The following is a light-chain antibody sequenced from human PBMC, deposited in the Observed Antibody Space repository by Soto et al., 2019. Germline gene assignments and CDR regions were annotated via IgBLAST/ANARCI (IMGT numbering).Light chain of an antibody. CDR2: EVS. V-gene: IGLV2-14*01. Sequence: ALTQPASVSGSPGQSITISCTGTSSDVGGYNYVSWYQQHPGKAPKLMIYEVSNRPSGVSNRFSGSKSGNTASLTISGLQAEDEADYYCSSYTSSSTVFGTGTKVTVL. CDR3: SSYTSSSTV. CDR1: SSDVGGYNY. J-gene: IGLJ1*01.